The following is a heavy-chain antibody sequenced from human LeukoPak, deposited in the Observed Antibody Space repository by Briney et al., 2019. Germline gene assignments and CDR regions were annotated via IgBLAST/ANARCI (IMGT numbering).Heavy chain of an antibody. D-gene: IGHD2-8*01. CDR3: ARGPADIVLMVYAIAGDNWFDP. J-gene: IGHJ5*02. V-gene: IGHV4-34*01. CDR2: INHSGST. CDR1: GGSFSGYY. Sequence: SETMSLTCAVYGGSFSGYYWSWIRQPPGKGLEWMGEINHSGSTNYNPSLKSRVTISVDTSKNQFSLKLSSVTAADTAVYYCARGPADIVLMVYAIAGDNWFDPWGQGTLVTVSS.